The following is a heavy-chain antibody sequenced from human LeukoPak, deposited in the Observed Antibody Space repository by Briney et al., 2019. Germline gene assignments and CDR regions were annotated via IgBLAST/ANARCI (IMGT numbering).Heavy chain of an antibody. CDR3: ARRKAVRPRDYYFDY. D-gene: IGHD6-6*01. V-gene: IGHV4-61*01. CDR2: VYYSGST. CDR1: DDSVSSDNYY. Sequence: SETLSLTCTVSDDSVSSDNYYWSWIRQPPGKGLEWIGYVYYSGSTNYNPSLKSRVTISVDTSRNQFSLKLSSVTAADTAVYFCARRKAVRPRDYYFDYWGQGTLVTVSS. J-gene: IGHJ4*02.